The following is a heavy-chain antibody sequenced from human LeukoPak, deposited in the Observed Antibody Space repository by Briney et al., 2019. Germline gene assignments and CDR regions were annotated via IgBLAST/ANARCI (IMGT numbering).Heavy chain of an antibody. CDR1: GGSFSGYY. J-gene: IGHJ4*02. V-gene: IGHV4-34*01. CDR3: ARVGGLGHYFDY. CDR2: INHSGST. Sequence: SETLSLTCAVYGGSFSGYYWSWIRQPPGKGLEWIGEINHSGSTNYNPSLKSRVTISVDTSKNQFSLKLSSVTAADTAVYYCARVGGLGHYFDYWGQGTLVTVSS. D-gene: IGHD3-16*01.